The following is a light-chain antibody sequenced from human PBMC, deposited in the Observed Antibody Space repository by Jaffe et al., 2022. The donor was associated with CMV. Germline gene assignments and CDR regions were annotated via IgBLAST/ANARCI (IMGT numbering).Light chain of an antibody. J-gene: IGKJ2*01. CDR3: QQSYRAPYT. Sequence: DIQIAQFPSSLSASVGDRVTITCRASQNIGSYLNWYQQKPGRAPKVLIFAASTLESGVPSRFAGSGSGTDFTLTISSLQPEDFATYHCQQSYRAPYTFGLGTDLMIK. V-gene: IGKV1-39*01. CDR1: QNIGSY. CDR2: AAS.